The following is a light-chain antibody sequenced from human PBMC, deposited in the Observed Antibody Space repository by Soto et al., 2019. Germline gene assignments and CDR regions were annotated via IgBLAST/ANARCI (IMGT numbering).Light chain of an antibody. V-gene: IGLV2-14*01. CDR2: EVS. CDR1: SSDIGAYNY. CDR3: FSFTTDWTHV. J-gene: IGLJ1*01. Sequence: QSVLTQPASVSGSPGQSITISCTGSSSDIGAYNYVSWFQQYPGKAPKLIIPEVSNRPPGVSNRFSGSKSGTAASLTISGLQTEDEADYFCFSFTTDWTHVFGTGTKVTVL.